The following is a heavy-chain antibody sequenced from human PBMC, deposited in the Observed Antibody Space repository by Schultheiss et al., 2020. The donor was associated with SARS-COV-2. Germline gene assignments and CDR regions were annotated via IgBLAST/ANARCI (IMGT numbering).Heavy chain of an antibody. CDR2: ISYDGTNK. Sequence: GGSLRLSCAASGFTFSSYGMHWVRQAPGKGLEWVAVISYDGTNKYYADSVKGRFTISRDNSKNTLYLQMNSLRAEDTAVYYCASTVGYSSSSGFVNYYYYMDVWGKGTTVTVSS. V-gene: IGHV3-30*12. CDR1: GFTFSSYG. J-gene: IGHJ6*03. D-gene: IGHD6-6*01. CDR3: ASTVGYSSSSGFVNYYYYMDV.